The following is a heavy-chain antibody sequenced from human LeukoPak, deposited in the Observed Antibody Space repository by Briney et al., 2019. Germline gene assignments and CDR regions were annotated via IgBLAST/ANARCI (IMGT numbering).Heavy chain of an antibody. V-gene: IGHV3-21*01. Sequence: GGSLRLSCAASGSTFSSYSMNWVRQAPGKGLEWVSSISSSSSYIYYADSVKGRFTISRDNSKNTLYLQMNSLRDEDTAVYYCARDPYSGGYGAYYYYMDVWGKGTTVTVSS. CDR2: ISSSSSYI. D-gene: IGHD6-19*01. CDR3: ARDPYSGGYGAYYYYMDV. J-gene: IGHJ6*03. CDR1: GSTFSSYS.